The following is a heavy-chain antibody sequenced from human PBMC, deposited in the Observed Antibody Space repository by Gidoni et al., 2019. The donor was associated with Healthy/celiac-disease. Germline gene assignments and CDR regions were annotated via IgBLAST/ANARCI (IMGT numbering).Heavy chain of an antibody. CDR1: GGSITSSYY. D-gene: IGHD1-26*01. J-gene: IGHJ4*02. Sequence: QLQLQESGPGLVKPSETLSLTCTVSGGSITSSYYWGWIRQPPGKGLEWIGSIYYSGSTYYNPSLKSRVTISVDTSKNQFSLKLSSVTAADTAVYYCARRHQGGSYSGDFDYWGQGTLVTVSS. V-gene: IGHV4-39*01. CDR3: ARRHQGGSYSGDFDY. CDR2: IYYSGST.